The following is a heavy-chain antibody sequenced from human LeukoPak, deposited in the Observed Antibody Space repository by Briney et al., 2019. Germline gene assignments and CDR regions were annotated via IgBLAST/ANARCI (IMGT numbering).Heavy chain of an antibody. D-gene: IGHD1-1*01. CDR1: GYTFTSYG. J-gene: IGHJ6*03. V-gene: IGHV1-18*01. Sequence: ASVKVSCKASGYTFTSYGISWVRQAPGQGLEWMGWISAYNGNTNYAQKLQGRVTMTTDTSTSTAYMELRSLRSDDTAVYYCARVIGNVGSGYMDVWGKGTTVTVSS. CDR3: ARVIGNVGSGYMDV. CDR2: ISAYNGNT.